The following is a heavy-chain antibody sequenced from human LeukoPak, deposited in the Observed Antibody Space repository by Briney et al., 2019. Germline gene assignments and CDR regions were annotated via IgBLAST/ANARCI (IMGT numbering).Heavy chain of an antibody. CDR2: IIPIFGTA. CDR3: ASSGDFWSGQTNWFDP. J-gene: IGHJ5*02. Sequence: SVKVSCKASGGTFSSYAISWVRQAPGQGLEWMGGIIPIFGTANCAQKFQGRVTITADESTSTAYMELSSLRSEDTAVYYCASSGDFWSGQTNWFDPWGQGTLVTVSS. D-gene: IGHD3-3*01. V-gene: IGHV1-69*13. CDR1: GGTFSSYA.